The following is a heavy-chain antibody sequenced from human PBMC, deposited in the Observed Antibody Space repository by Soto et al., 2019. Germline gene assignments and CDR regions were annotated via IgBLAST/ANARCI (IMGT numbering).Heavy chain of an antibody. CDR3: ARRGYGLYLDY. CDR1: GFTFSSYA. J-gene: IGHJ4*02. D-gene: IGHD3-10*01. V-gene: IGHV3-64*01. Sequence: EVQLVESGGGLVQPGGSLRLSCAASGFTFSSYAMHWVRQAPGKGLEYVSVISGNGHSTYYANSVKGRFTISRDNSKNTLYLQMGSLRAEDMAVYYCARRGYGLYLDYWGQGTLVTVSS. CDR2: ISGNGHST.